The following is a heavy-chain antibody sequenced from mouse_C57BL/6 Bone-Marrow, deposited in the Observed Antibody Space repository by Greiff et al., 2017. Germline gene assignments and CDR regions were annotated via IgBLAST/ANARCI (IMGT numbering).Heavy chain of an antibody. Sequence: DVQLVESGGGLVQPGGSLSLSCAASGFTFTDYYMSWVRQPPGKALEWLGFIRNKANGYTTEYSASVKGRFTISRDNSQSILYLQMNALRAEDSATYYCARYQGNYYGSSYPRYFDVWGTGTTVTVSS. J-gene: IGHJ1*03. D-gene: IGHD1-1*01. CDR2: IRNKANGYTT. CDR1: GFTFTDYY. V-gene: IGHV7-3*01. CDR3: ARYQGNYYGSSYPRYFDV.